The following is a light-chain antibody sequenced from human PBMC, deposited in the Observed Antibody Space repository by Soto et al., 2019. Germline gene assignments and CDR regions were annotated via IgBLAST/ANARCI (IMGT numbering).Light chain of an antibody. V-gene: IGKV3-20*01. CDR1: QSVSSSY. CDR3: QHYGSLVLT. CDR2: GAS. J-gene: IGKJ4*01. Sequence: EIVLTQSPGTLSLSPGERATLSCRASQSVSSSYLAWYQQKPGQAPRLLIYGASSRATGIPDRFSGSGSGTDFTITISRVDPEDFAVYYCQHYGSLVLTFGGGTKVEIK.